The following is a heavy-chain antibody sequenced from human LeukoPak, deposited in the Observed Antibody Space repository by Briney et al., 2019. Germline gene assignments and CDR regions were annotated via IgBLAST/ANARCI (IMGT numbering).Heavy chain of an antibody. CDR3: ARGPYYYYMDV. CDR1: GGSISSGSYY. Sequence: SETLSLTCTVSGGSISSGSYYWSWIRQPAGKGLEWIGRIYTSGSTNYNPSLESRVTISVDTSRNQFSLKLSSVTAADTAVYYCARGPYYYYMDVWGKGTTVTVSS. V-gene: IGHV4-61*02. CDR2: IYTSGST. J-gene: IGHJ6*03.